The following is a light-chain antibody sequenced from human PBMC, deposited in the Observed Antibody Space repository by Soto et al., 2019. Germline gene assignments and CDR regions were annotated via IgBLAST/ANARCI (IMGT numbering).Light chain of an antibody. CDR1: SSDVGAYDS. CDR3: SSYAGSNNVL. Sequence: QSALTQPPSASGSPGQSVTISCTGTSSDVGAYDSISWYQQHTGKAPKLIIFEVNKRPSGVPDRFSGSKSGNTASLTVSGLQAEDEADYYCSSYAGSNNVLFGGGTKLTVL. V-gene: IGLV2-8*01. J-gene: IGLJ2*01. CDR2: EVN.